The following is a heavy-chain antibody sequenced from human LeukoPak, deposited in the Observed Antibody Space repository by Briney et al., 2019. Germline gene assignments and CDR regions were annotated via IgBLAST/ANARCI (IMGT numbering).Heavy chain of an antibody. D-gene: IGHD3-22*01. V-gene: IGHV1-2*02. J-gene: IGHJ4*02. CDR2: INPNSGGT. CDR3: ARTDQDYYDSAGFDY. CDR1: GYTFTGYY. Sequence: GASVKVSCKASGYTFTGYYMHWVRQAPGQGLEWMGWINPNSGGTNYAQKFQGRVTITRDTSISTAYMELSRLRSDDTAVYYCARTDQDYYDSAGFDYWGQGTLVTVSS.